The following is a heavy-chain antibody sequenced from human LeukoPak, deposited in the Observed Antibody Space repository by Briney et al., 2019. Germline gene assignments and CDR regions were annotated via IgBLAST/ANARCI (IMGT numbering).Heavy chain of an antibody. CDR1: GGSISSYY. Sequence: PSETLSLTCTVSGGSISSYYWSWIRQPPGKGLEWIGYIYCSGSTNYNPSLKSRVTISVDTSKNQFSLKLSSVTAADTAVYYCAREYSYGNFDYWGQGTLVTVSS. V-gene: IGHV4-59*01. J-gene: IGHJ4*02. D-gene: IGHD5-18*01. CDR2: IYCSGST. CDR3: AREYSYGNFDY.